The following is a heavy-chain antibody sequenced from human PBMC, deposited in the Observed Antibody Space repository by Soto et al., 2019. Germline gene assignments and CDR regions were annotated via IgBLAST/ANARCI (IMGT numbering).Heavy chain of an antibody. V-gene: IGHV3-23*05. CDR2: IDNSGGIT. D-gene: IGHD3-22*01. J-gene: IGHJ4*02. Sequence: GGSLRLSCAASGFTFSTYAMSWVRQAPGKGLEWVSTIDNSGGITYYADSVKGRFTISIDNSKNTLYLQMNSLRAEDTAVYYCARGAYYYDSSGLSYWGQGTLVTVSS. CDR1: GFTFSTYA. CDR3: ARGAYYYDSSGLSY.